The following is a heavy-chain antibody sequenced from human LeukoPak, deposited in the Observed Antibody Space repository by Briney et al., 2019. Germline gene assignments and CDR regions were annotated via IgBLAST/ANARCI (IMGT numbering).Heavy chain of an antibody. J-gene: IGHJ4*02. CDR2: IHYSGST. D-gene: IGHD3-22*01. CDR1: GGSISSYY. V-gene: IGHV4-59*06. CDR3: ARGLQTVYYYDSSGYYDY. Sequence: SETLSPTCTVSGGSISSYYWSWIRQPPGKGLEWIGYIHYSGSTYYNPSLKSRVTISVDTSKNQFSLKLSSVTAADTAVYYCARGLQTVYYYDSSGYYDYWGQGTLVTVSS.